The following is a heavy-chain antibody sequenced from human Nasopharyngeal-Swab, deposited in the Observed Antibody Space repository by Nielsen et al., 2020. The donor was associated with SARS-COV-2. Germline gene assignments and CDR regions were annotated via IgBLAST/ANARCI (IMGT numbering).Heavy chain of an antibody. V-gene: IGHV3-21*01. D-gene: IGHD3-10*01. Sequence: GESLKISCEGSGFTFGNYNMNWARQAPGKGLEWVSSLSSSSSFIYYADSVKGRFTISRDNAQKSLSLQMNSLRAEDTGVYFCARDTGAFDIWGQGTMVTVSS. CDR1: GFTFGNYN. CDR3: ARDTGAFDI. CDR2: LSSSSSFI. J-gene: IGHJ3*02.